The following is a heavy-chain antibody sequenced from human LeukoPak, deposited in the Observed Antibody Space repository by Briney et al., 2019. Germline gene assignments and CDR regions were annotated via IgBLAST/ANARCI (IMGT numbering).Heavy chain of an antibody. Sequence: SVKVSCKASGGTFSSYAISWVRQAPGQGLEWMGGIIPIFGTANYAQKFQGRVTITADESTSTAYMELSSLRSEDTAVYYCARDHGSGYYKGYFDYWGQGTLVTVSS. J-gene: IGHJ4*02. V-gene: IGHV1-69*13. CDR2: IIPIFGTA. D-gene: IGHD3-3*01. CDR3: ARDHGSGYYKGYFDY. CDR1: GGTFSSYA.